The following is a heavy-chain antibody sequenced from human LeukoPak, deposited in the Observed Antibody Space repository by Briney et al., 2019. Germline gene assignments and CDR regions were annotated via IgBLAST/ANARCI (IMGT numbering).Heavy chain of an antibody. J-gene: IGHJ4*02. D-gene: IGHD4-17*01. Sequence: GASVKVSCKASGGTFSSYVISWVRQAPGQGLEWMGGIIPIFGTANYAQKFQGRVTITADKSTSTAYMELSSLRSEDTAVYYCARGTPPHYYGDLDYWGQGTLVTVSS. CDR3: ARGTPPHYYGDLDY. CDR2: IIPIFGTA. V-gene: IGHV1-69*06. CDR1: GGTFSSYV.